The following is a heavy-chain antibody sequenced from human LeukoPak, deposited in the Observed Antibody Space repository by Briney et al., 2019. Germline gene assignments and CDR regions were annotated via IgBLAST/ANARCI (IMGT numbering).Heavy chain of an antibody. Sequence: PGGSLRLSCAASGFTFSSYAMHWVRQAPGKGLEWVAVISYDGSNKYYADSVKGRFTISRDNAKNSLYLQMNSLRAEDTAVYYCARDGYCSGGSCYKGRFDYWGQGTLVTVSS. CDR1: GFTFSSYA. J-gene: IGHJ4*02. CDR2: ISYDGSNK. CDR3: ARDGYCSGGSCYKGRFDY. D-gene: IGHD2-15*01. V-gene: IGHV3-30*04.